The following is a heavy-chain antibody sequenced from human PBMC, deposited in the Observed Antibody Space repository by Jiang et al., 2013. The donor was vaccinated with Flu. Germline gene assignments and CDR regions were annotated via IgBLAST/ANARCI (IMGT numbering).Heavy chain of an antibody. CDR3: ARPMGSSWYLTDY. V-gene: IGHV3-30-3*01. CDR1: GFIFKNYA. Sequence: VQLVESGGGVVQPGGSLRLSCVGSGFIFKNYALHWVRQAPGKGLEWVALISYAGGSIEYYADSVRGRFSISRDNSKNTLFLQIESLRPEDTAVYYCARPMGSSWYLTDYWGQGTLVTVSS. D-gene: IGHD6-13*01. CDR2: ISYAGGSIE. J-gene: IGHJ4*02.